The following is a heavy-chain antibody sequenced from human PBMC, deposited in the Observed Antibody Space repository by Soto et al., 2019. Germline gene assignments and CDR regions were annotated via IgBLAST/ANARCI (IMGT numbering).Heavy chain of an antibody. CDR1: GDTFNFYS. V-gene: IGHV1-69*02. Sequence: QVQLVQSGAEVKRPGSSVKVSCKASGDTFNFYSINWVRQAPGLGLEWMGRVNPIVSMSNCAQKSQGRVTMTANRFTSSAYMKLSSLISEDTAINYGASSHSTGYRALDNWGQGARGTVSS. CDR3: ASSHSTGYRALDN. CDR2: VNPIVSMS. D-gene: IGHD3-22*01. J-gene: IGHJ1*01.